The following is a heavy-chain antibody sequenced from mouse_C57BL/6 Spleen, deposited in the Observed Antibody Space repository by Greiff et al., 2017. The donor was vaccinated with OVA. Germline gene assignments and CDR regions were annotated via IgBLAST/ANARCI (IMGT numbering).Heavy chain of an antibody. Sequence: QVQLKQPGAELVKPGASVKLSCKASGYTFTSYWMHWVKQRPGRGLEWIGRIDPNSGGTKYNEKFKGKATLTVDKPSSTAYMQLSSLTSEDSAVYYCAREGNGNYDYWGQGTTLTVSS. CDR2: IDPNSGGT. CDR1: GYTFTSYW. D-gene: IGHD2-1*01. J-gene: IGHJ2*01. CDR3: AREGNGNYDY. V-gene: IGHV1-72*01.